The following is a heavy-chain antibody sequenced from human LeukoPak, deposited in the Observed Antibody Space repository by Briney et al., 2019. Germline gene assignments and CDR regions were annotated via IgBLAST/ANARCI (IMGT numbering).Heavy chain of an antibody. CDR3: ARAGGNNWNDGPYYYYGMDV. D-gene: IGHD1-1*01. V-gene: IGHV3-7*03. J-gene: IGHJ6*04. CDR2: IKQDGSEK. CDR1: GFTFSSYW. Sequence: GGSLRLSCAASGFTFSSYWMSWVRQAPGKGLEWVANIKQDGSEKYYVDSVKGRFTISRDNAKNSLYLQMNSLRAEDTAVYYYARAGGNNWNDGPYYYYGMDVWGKGTTVTVSS.